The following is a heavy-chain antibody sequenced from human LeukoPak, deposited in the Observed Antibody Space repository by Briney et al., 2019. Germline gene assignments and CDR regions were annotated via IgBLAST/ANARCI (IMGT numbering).Heavy chain of an antibody. CDR3: ARGEDYYYDSSGYYYFDY. CDR1: GFTFSSYA. CDR2: ISYDGSNK. J-gene: IGHJ4*02. Sequence: PGGSLRLSCAASGFTFSSYAMHWVRQAPGKGLEWVAVISYDGSNKYYADSVKGRFTISRDNSKNTLYLQMNSLRAEDTAVYYCARGEDYYYDSSGYYYFDYWGQGTLVTVSS. D-gene: IGHD3-22*01. V-gene: IGHV3-30*14.